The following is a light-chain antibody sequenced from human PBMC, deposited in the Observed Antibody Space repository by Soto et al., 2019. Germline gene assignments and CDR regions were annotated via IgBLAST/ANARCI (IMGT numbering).Light chain of an antibody. J-gene: IGLJ3*02. CDR3: NSYTRSSTWV. CDR1: SSDVGGYNY. Sequence: QSALTQPASVSGSPGQSITISCTGTSSDVGGYNYVSWYQQHPGKAPKLMIYEVSNRPSGVSNRFSASKSGNTASLTISGLQAEDEADYYCNSYTRSSTWVFGGGTQLTVL. CDR2: EVS. V-gene: IGLV2-14*01.